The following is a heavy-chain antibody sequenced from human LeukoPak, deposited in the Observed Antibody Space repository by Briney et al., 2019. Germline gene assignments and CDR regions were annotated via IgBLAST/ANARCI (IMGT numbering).Heavy chain of an antibody. CDR1: GVTFSTSW. D-gene: IGHD5-24*01. CDR3: ARDRGWQQFDY. J-gene: IGHJ4*01. V-gene: IGHV3-7*01. CDR2: IKADGSGK. Sequence: GGSLRLSCVASGVTFSTSWMTWVRQAPGMGLERVANIKADGSGKYYVDSVRGRFSISRDNAKNSLYLELNSLRAEDTGVYFCARDRGWQQFDYWGQGTLVTVSS.